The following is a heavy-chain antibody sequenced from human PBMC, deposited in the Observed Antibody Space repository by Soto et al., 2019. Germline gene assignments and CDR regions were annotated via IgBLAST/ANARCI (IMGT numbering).Heavy chain of an antibody. J-gene: IGHJ6*02. V-gene: IGHV1-69*13. CDR2: IIPIFGTA. CDR1: GGTFSSYA. D-gene: IGHD3-10*01. Sequence: SVKVSCKASGGTFSSYAISWVRQAPGQGLEWMGGIIPIFGTANYAQKFQGRVTITADESTSTAYMGLSSLRSEDTAVYYCARVSGYYYGSGQYYYYGMDVWGQGTTVTVSS. CDR3: ARVSGYYYGSGQYYYYGMDV.